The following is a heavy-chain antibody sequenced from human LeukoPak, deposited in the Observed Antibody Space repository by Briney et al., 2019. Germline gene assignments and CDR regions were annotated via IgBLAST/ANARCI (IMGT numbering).Heavy chain of an antibody. D-gene: IGHD4-17*01. CDR3: ARGGDYHTLSFDY. V-gene: IGHV4-34*01. J-gene: IGHJ4*02. Sequence: SETLSLTCAVYGGSFSGYYWSWIRQPPGKGLEWIGEINHSGSTNYNPSLKSRVTISVDTSKNQFSLKLSSVTAADTAVYYCARGGDYHTLSFDYWGQGTLVTVSS. CDR1: GGSFSGYY. CDR2: INHSGST.